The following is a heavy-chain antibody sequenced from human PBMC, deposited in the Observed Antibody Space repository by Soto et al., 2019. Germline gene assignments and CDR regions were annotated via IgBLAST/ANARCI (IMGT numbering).Heavy chain of an antibody. D-gene: IGHD2-2*01. CDR2: IIPIFGTA. V-gene: IGHV1-69*13. CDR3: ARSPTGVPARPFDY. CDR1: GGTFSSYA. J-gene: IGHJ4*02. Sequence: SVKVSCKASGGTFSSYAISWVRQAPGQGLEWMGGIIPIFGTANYAQKFQGRVTITADESTSTAYMELSSLRSEDTAVYYCARSPTGVPARPFDYWGQGTQVTVAS.